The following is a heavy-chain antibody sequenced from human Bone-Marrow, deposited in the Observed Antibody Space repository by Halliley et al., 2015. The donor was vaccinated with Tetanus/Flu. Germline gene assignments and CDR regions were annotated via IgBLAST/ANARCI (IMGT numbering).Heavy chain of an antibody. Sequence: GRAGASYPADPVKGRFTISRDNSKNPLYLQINSLRAADRAVYYCAKAGPESSGWYDWYFELWGRGTLVTVSS. V-gene: IGHV3-23*01. J-gene: IGHJ2*01. D-gene: IGHD6-19*01. CDR3: AKAGPESSGWYDWYFEL. CDR2: GRAGAS.